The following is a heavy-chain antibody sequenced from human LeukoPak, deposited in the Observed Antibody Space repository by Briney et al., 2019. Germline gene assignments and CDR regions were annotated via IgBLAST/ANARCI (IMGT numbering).Heavy chain of an antibody. J-gene: IGHJ5*02. D-gene: IGHD3-10*01. V-gene: IGHV4-59*01. CDR3: ARADPNASGYFYRFNWFDP. CDR1: GGSMSSYY. CDR2: IYSSGST. Sequence: PSETLSLTCTVSGGSMSSYYWNWVRQPPGKGLEWIGSIYSSGSTDYNPSLKSRDTISLDTSKFQFSLRLNSVTAADTAVYYCARADPNASGYFYRFNWFDPWGQGTLVTVSS.